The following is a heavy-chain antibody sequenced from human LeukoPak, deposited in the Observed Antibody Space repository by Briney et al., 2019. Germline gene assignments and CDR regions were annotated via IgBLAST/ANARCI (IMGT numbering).Heavy chain of an antibody. V-gene: IGHV3-7*01. Sequence: GGSLRLSCVASGFTFSTYWMSWVRQAPGKGLEWVANIKQDGSEKYYVDSVKGRFTISRDNARNSLSLQVNSLRAEDTAVHYCARGGKIAGYYYFYMDVWGKGTTVIVSS. CDR3: ARGGKIAGYYYFYMDV. CDR2: IKQDGSEK. D-gene: IGHD3-3*01. J-gene: IGHJ6*03. CDR1: GFTFSTYW.